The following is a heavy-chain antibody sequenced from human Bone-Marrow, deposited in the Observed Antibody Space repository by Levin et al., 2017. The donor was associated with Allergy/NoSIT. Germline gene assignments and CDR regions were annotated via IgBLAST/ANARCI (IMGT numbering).Heavy chain of an antibody. CDR2: IYYSGST. CDR1: GGSISSYY. J-gene: IGHJ4*02. D-gene: IGHD3-10*01. Sequence: PSETLSLTCTVSGGSISSYYWSWIRQPPGKGLEWIGYIYYSGSTNYNPSLKSRVTISVDTSKNQFSLKLSSVTAADTAVYYCARGPELGGGFGELLVYWGQGTLVTVSS. CDR3: ARGPELGGGFGELLVY. V-gene: IGHV4-59*01.